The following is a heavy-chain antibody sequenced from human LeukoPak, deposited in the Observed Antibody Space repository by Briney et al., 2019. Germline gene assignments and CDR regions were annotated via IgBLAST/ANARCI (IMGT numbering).Heavy chain of an antibody. CDR2: IKEDGSDK. V-gene: IGHV3-7*04. D-gene: IGHD6-13*01. CDR3: ARGGSNTWYV. J-gene: IGHJ4*02. Sequence: GGSLRLSCAASGFTFSSYSMNWVRQAPGKGLEWLANIKEDGSDKYYVDSVKGRFTISRDNAKNSLYLQMNSLRVEDTAVYYCARGGSNTWYVWGQGILVTVSS. CDR1: GFTFSSYS.